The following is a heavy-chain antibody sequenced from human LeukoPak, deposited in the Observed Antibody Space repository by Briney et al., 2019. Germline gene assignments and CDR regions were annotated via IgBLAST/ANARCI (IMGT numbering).Heavy chain of an antibody. J-gene: IGHJ4*02. D-gene: IGHD2-2*01. CDR2: INSDGSWT. CDR1: GNYW. V-gene: IGHV3-74*01. CDR3: VSFYETY. Sequence: GSLRLSCAASGNYWMHWVRQAPGKGLVWVSHINSDGSWTSYADSVKGRFTISKDNAKNTVYLQMNNLRAEDTAVYYCVSFYETYWGRGTLVTVSS.